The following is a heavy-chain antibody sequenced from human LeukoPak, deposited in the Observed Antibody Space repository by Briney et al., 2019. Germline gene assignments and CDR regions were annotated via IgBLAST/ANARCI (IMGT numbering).Heavy chain of an antibody. CDR3: ARDGSDWYDDWFDP. CDR2: IWYDGSNK. J-gene: IGHJ5*02. V-gene: IGHV3-33*01. CDR1: GFTFSSYG. D-gene: IGHD6-19*01. Sequence: PGRSLRLSCAASGFTFSSYGMHWVRQAPGKGLEWVAVIWYDGSNKYYADSVKGRFTISRDNSKNTLYLQMNSLRAEDTAVYYCARDGSDWYDDWFDPWGQGTLVTVSS.